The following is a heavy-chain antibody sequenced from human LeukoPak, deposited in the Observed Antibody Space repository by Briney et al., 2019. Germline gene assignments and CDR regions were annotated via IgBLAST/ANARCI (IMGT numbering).Heavy chain of an antibody. D-gene: IGHD6-19*01. CDR2: IYYSGST. J-gene: IGHJ3*02. CDR1: GGSISSSSYY. V-gene: IGHV4-39*01. Sequence: SETLSLTCTVSGGSISSSSYYWGWIRQPPGKGLEWIGSIYYSGSTYYNPSLKSRVTIPVETSKNQVSLKLSSVTAADTAVYYCARQGAGGRAFDIWGQGTMVTVSS. CDR3: ARQGAGGRAFDI.